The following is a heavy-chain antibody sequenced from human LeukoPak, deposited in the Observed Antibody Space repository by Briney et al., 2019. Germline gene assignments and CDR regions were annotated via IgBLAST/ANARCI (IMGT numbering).Heavy chain of an antibody. Sequence: PSETLSLTCAVYGLSFSGYYWSWIRQPPGKGLEWIGEINHSGSTNYNPSLKSRVTISVDTSKSQFSLKLRSVTAADTAVYYCARGGLGESTLYYYYYGMDVWGKGTTVTVSS. V-gene: IGHV4-34*01. CDR2: INHSGST. J-gene: IGHJ6*04. CDR1: GLSFSGYY. CDR3: ARGGLGESTLYYYYYGMDV. D-gene: IGHD3-16*01.